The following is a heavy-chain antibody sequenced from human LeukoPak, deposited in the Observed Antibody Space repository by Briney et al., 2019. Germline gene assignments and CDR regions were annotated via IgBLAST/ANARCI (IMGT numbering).Heavy chain of an antibody. Sequence: SETLSLTCAVYGGSFSGYYWSWIRQPPGKGLEWIREINHSGSTNYNPSLKSRVTISVDTSKNQFSLKLSSVTAADTAVYYCAREIGYSYRLADYWGQGTLVTVSS. J-gene: IGHJ4*02. CDR2: INHSGST. D-gene: IGHD5-18*01. V-gene: IGHV4-34*01. CDR3: AREIGYSYRLADY. CDR1: GGSFSGYY.